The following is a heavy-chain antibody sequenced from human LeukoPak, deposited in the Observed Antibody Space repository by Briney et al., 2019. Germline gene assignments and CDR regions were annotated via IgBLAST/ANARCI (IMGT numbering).Heavy chain of an antibody. Sequence: PSETLSLTCTVSGAPINGHYWSWIRQPPGKGLEWIGYIYYSGSANYNASLERRVTISVGEPKSQLFLKLKPVRAADAAVYFFARHHHYSSGFDYWLQATLLTVCS. D-gene: IGHD6-19*01. CDR2: IYYSGSA. J-gene: IGHJ4*02. V-gene: IGHV4-59*11. CDR3: ARHHHYSSGFDY. CDR1: GAPINGHY.